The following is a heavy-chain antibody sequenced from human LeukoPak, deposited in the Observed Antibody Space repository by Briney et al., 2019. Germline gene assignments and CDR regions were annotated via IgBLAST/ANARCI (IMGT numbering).Heavy chain of an antibody. Sequence: GGSLRLSCAASGFTFSSFGMHWVRQSPGKGLERVAGIWYDGSTKVYADSVKGRFTISRDNSRNTLYLQVNSLRAEDTAVYYCARDRYSSMWSVFEYWGQGALVTVSS. J-gene: IGHJ4*02. CDR3: ARDRYSSMWSVFEY. CDR2: IWYDGSTK. CDR1: GFTFSSFG. D-gene: IGHD6-13*01. V-gene: IGHV3-33*01.